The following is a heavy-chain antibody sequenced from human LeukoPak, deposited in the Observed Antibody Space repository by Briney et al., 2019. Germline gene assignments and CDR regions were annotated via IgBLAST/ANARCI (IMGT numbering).Heavy chain of an antibody. V-gene: IGHV1-8*01. CDR3: ARDHSVGATMGRY. CDR2: MNPNSGNT. D-gene: IGHD1-26*01. Sequence: ASVKVSCKASGYTFTSYDINRVRQATGQGLEWMGWMNPNSGNTGYAQKFQGRVTMTRNTSISTAYMELRSLRSDDTAVYYCARDHSVGATMGRYWGQGTLVTVSS. J-gene: IGHJ4*02. CDR1: GYTFTSYD.